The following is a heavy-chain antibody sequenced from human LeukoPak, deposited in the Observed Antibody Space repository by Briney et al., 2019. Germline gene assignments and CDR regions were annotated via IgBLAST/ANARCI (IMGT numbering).Heavy chain of an antibody. J-gene: IGHJ4*02. CDR1: DDSVSSKS. CDR2: IYTSGRT. CDR3: SVAGS. Sequence: SETLSLTCTVTVSDDSVSSKSWSWIRQPPGKGLEWIGYIYTSGRTSYKPSLRSRVTISVDTSKNQFSLTLSSVTAADTAVYYCSVAGSWGQGTLVTVSS. V-gene: IGHV4-4*09. D-gene: IGHD2-15*01.